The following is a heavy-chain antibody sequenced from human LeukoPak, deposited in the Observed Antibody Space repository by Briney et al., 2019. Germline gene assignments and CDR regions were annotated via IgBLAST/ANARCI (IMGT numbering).Heavy chain of an antibody. V-gene: IGHV4-30-4*01. Sequence: SETLSLTCTVSGGSISSGDYYWSWIRQPPGKSLEWIGYIYYSGSTYYNPSLKSRVTISVDTSKNQFSLKLSSVTAADTAVYYCARVATMIVVPSDYYYGMDVWGQGTTVTVSS. CDR3: ARVATMIVVPSDYYYGMDV. CDR1: GGSISSGDYY. D-gene: IGHD3-22*01. CDR2: IYYSGST. J-gene: IGHJ6*02.